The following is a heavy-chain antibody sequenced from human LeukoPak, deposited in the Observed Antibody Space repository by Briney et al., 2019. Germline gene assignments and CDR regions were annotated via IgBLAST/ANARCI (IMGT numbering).Heavy chain of an antibody. Sequence: SSETLSLTCTVSGGSISSYYWSWIRQPPGKGLEWIGYIYYSGSTNYNPSLKSRVTISVDTSKNQFSLKLSSVTAADTAVYYCARTHMGAVTTSWYFDLWGRGTLVTVSS. CDR3: ARTHMGAVTTSWYFDL. CDR1: GGSISSYY. D-gene: IGHD4-17*01. J-gene: IGHJ2*01. CDR2: IYYSGST. V-gene: IGHV4-59*01.